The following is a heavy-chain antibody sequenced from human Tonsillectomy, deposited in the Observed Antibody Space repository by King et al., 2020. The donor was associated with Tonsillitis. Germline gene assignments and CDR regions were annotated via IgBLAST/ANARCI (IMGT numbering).Heavy chain of an antibody. J-gene: IGHJ4*02. CDR1: GFSLITSGMR. V-gene: IGHV2-70*04. D-gene: IGHD3-3*01. Sequence: VTLKESGPALVKPTHTLTLTCTFSGFSLITSGMRVCLMRQPPGKALEWLARIDWDDDKYYSTSLKTRLTISKDTSKNQVVLTLTNMDPEDTATYYGARIHNDFWSGYADFWGRGTLVTVSS. CDR3: ARIHNDFWSGYADF. CDR2: IDWDDDK.